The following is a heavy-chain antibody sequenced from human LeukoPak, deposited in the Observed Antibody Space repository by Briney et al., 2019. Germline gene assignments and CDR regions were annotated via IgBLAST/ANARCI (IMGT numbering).Heavy chain of an antibody. CDR3: ARCETYYYDSSGLPRAVAFDI. D-gene: IGHD3-22*01. Sequence: PGGSLRLSCAASGFTFSDYYMSWIRQAPGKGLEWVSYISSSGSTIYYADSVKGRFTISRDNAKNSLYLQMNSLRAEDTAVYYCARCETYYYDSSGLPRAVAFDIWGQGTMVTVSS. V-gene: IGHV3-11*01. CDR2: ISSSGSTI. CDR1: GFTFSDYY. J-gene: IGHJ3*02.